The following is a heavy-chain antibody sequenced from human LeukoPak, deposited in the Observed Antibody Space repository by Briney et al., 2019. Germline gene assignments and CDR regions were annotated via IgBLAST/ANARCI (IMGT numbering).Heavy chain of an antibody. CDR1: GYIFTSYW. V-gene: IGHV5-51*01. CDR3: GRRGGDGYNYIDY. CDR2: IYPGVSDT. D-gene: IGHD5-24*01. Sequence: GESLKISCKGSGYIFTSYWIGWVRQMPGKGLEWMGIIYPGVSDTRYSPSFQGQVTMSVDKSISTAYLQWSSLKASDTAMYYCGRRGGDGYNYIDYWGQGTLVTVSS. J-gene: IGHJ4*02.